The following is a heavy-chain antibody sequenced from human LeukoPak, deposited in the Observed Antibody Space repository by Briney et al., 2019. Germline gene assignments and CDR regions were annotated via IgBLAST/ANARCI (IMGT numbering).Heavy chain of an antibody. D-gene: IGHD3-10*01. V-gene: IGHV3-48*02. CDR3: ARIRPGYYFDY. CDR2: ISSCSSTI. J-gene: IGHJ4*02. CDR1: GFTFSSYN. Sequence: GGSLRLSCTASGFTFSSYNMNWVRQAPGKGLEWVSYISSCSSTIYYADSVKGRFTISRDNAKNSLHLQMSSLRDEDTAVYYCARIRPGYYFDYWGRGTLVTVSS.